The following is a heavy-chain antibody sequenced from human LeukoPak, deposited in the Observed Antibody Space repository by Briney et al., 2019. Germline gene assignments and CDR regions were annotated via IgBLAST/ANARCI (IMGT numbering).Heavy chain of an antibody. CDR3: ARGPVIAAAGTVDY. Sequence: PGGYLRLSCAASGFTFSSYWMNWVRQAPGKGLEWVSYISSSSSTIYYADSVKGRFTISRDNAKNSLYLQMNSLRAEDTAVYYCARGPVIAAAGTVDYWGQGTLVTVSS. V-gene: IGHV3-48*04. CDR2: ISSSSSTI. J-gene: IGHJ4*02. D-gene: IGHD6-13*01. CDR1: GFTFSSYW.